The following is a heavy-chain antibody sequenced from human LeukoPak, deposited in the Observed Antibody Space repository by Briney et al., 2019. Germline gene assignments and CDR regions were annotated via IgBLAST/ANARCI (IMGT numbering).Heavy chain of an antibody. CDR2: INGGGGST. CDR3: ARRRYSGSSQHFNY. D-gene: IGHD1-26*01. Sequence: GGSLRLSCAASGFTFSSYAMSWVRQAPGKGLDWVSSINGGGGSTYYADSVKGRFTISRDNSKNTLYLQMNSLRAEDTAVYYCARRRYSGSSQHFNYWGQGTLVTVSS. J-gene: IGHJ4*02. V-gene: IGHV3-23*01. CDR1: GFTFSSYA.